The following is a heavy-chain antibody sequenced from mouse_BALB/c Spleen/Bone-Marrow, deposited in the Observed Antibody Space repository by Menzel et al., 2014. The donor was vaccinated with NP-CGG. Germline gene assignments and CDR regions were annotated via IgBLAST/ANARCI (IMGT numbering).Heavy chain of an antibody. CDR1: GFSFTTYG. D-gene: IGHD3-2*01. Sequence: QVQLQQPGPGRVQPSQSLSITCTVSGFSFTTYGVHWVRQSPGKGLEWLGVIWRGGSTDYNAAFMSRLSITKDNSKSXVFFKMNSLQADDTAIYYCARNEGGQLGPYWGQGTLVTVSA. CDR2: IWRGGST. V-gene: IGHV2-5*01. J-gene: IGHJ3*01. CDR3: ARNEGGQLGPY.